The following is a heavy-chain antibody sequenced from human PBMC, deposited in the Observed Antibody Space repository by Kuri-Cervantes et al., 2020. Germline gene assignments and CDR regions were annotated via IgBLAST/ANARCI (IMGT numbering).Heavy chain of an antibody. V-gene: IGHV3-30*03. CDR3: VRNWFHYYDSSGYVVGY. D-gene: IGHD3-22*01. J-gene: IGHJ4*02. CDR2: LSPDGASS. Sequence: GGSLRLSCVASGFIFSAYGMHWVRQPPGKGLEWVAALSPDGASSKYGDSVKGRFVISRDNSENMVHLQMNSLRAEDTAMYYCVRNWFHYYDSSGYVVGYWGQGTLVTVSS. CDR1: GFIFSAYG.